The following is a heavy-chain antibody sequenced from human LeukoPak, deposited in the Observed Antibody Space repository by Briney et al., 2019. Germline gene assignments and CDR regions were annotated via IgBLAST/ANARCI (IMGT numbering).Heavy chain of an antibody. Sequence: GGSLRLSCAASGFTFSSFWMSWVRQAPGKGLEWVANIKQDGSDKYYVDSVKGRFTISRDNAKNSLYLQMNSLRAEDTAVYYCARDALYYDFWSGYQSLYYGMDVWGQGTTVTVSS. CDR2: IKQDGSDK. CDR3: ARDALYYDFWSGYQSLYYGMDV. CDR1: GFTFSSFW. D-gene: IGHD3-3*01. J-gene: IGHJ6*02. V-gene: IGHV3-7*01.